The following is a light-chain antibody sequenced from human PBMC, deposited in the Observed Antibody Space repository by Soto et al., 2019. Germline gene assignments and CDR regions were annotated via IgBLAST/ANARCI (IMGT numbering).Light chain of an antibody. CDR1: QTISSW. CDR3: LQYNSYSAA. J-gene: IGKJ1*01. CDR2: KAS. Sequence: DVKMTQSPATLSGSVGDRVTITFRASQTISSWLTWYQQKPGKAPKLLIYKASTLKSGVPSRFSGSGSGTEFTLTIISLQPDDFATYYCLQYNSYSAAFGQGTKVDIK. V-gene: IGKV1-5*03.